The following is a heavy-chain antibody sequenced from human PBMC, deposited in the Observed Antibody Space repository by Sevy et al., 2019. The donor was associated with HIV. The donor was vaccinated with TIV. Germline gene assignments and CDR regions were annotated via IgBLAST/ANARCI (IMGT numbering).Heavy chain of an antibody. CDR3: AEGAPVDLAKVENFDH. CDR2: IWYDGNYK. V-gene: IGHV3-33*06. Sequence: LSLTCAASGFTFSIYGMHWVRQAPGKGLEWVALIWYDGNYKYYADSVKGRFTISRDNSRSTLYLEMNSLRAEDTVVYYCAEGAPVDLAKVENFDHWGQGALVTVSS. J-gene: IGHJ4*02. CDR1: GFTFSIYG. D-gene: IGHD2-21*01.